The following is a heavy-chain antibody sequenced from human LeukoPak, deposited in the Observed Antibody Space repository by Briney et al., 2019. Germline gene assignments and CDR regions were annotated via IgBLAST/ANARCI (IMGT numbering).Heavy chain of an antibody. J-gene: IGHJ6*03. D-gene: IGHD1-26*01. CDR3: ARATYSGSYYLYYYYYYMDV. CDR1: GGSFSGYY. V-gene: IGHV4-34*01. Sequence: SETLSLTCAVYGGSFSGYYWSWIRQPPGKGLEWIGSIYYSGSTYYNPSLKSRVTISVDTSKNQFSLKLSSVTAADTAVYYCARATYSGSYYLYYYYYYMDVWGKGTTVTVSS. CDR2: IYYSGST.